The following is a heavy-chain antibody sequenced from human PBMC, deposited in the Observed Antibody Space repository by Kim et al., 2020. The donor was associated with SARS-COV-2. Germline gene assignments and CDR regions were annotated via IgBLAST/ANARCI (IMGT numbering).Heavy chain of an antibody. CDR2: INAGNGNT. J-gene: IGHJ4*02. CDR1: GYTFTSYA. V-gene: IGHV1-3*01. D-gene: IGHD3-22*01. CDR3: ARGIAYYDSSGRLDY. Sequence: ASVKVSCKASGYTFTSYAMHWVRQAPGQRLEWMGWINAGNGNTKYSQKFQGRVTITRDTSASTAYMELSSLRSEDTAVYYCARGIAYYDSSGRLDYWGQGTLVTVSS.